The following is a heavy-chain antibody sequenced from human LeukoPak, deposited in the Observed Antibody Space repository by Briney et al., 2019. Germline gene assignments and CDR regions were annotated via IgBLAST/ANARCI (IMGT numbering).Heavy chain of an antibody. D-gene: IGHD6-6*01. CDR2: IGWNSVSV. J-gene: IGHJ5*02. CDR3: AKDPLGSSSSGDWFDP. V-gene: IGHV3-9*01. Sequence: PGGSLRLSCAASGFTFDDYAMHWVRQAPGKGLEWVSGIGWNSVSVGYADSVKGRFTISRDNAKNSLYLQMNSLRAEDTAVYYCAKDPLGSSSSGDWFDPWGQGTLVTVSS. CDR1: GFTFDDYA.